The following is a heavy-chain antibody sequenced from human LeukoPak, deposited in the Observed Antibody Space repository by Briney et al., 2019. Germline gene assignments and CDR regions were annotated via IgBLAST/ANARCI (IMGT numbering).Heavy chain of an antibody. D-gene: IGHD6-13*01. CDR3: AKAPVSSSWVAWFDP. Sequence: GRSLRLSCAASGFTFDDYAMHWVRQAPGKGLEWVSGISWNSGSIGYADSVRGRFTISRDNAKNSLYLQMNSLRAEDTALYYCAKAPVSSSWVAWFDPWGQGTLVTVSS. CDR1: GFTFDDYA. V-gene: IGHV3-9*01. CDR2: ISWNSGSI. J-gene: IGHJ5*02.